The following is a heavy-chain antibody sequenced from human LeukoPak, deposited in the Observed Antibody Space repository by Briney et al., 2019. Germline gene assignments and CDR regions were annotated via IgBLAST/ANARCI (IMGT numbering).Heavy chain of an antibody. CDR2: IYTSGST. CDR3: ARSSMGYCSSTSCYAGIDGQGYYYYYMDV. J-gene: IGHJ6*03. V-gene: IGHV4-4*07. Sequence: SETLSLTCTVSGGSISSYYWSWIRQPAGKGLEWIGRIYTSGSTNYNPSLKSRVTMSVDTSKNLFSLKLSSVTAADTAVYYCARSSMGYCSSTSCYAGIDGQGYYYYYMDVWGKGTTVTISS. D-gene: IGHD2-2*01. CDR1: GGSISSYY.